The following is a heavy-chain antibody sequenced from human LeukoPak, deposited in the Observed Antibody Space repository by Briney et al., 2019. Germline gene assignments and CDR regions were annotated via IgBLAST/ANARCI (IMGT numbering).Heavy chain of an antibody. CDR3: ARGRRASGDIDY. CDR1: GGSFSGYY. CDR2: INHSGST. J-gene: IGHJ4*02. D-gene: IGHD3-10*01. Sequence: SETLSLTCAVYGGSFSGYYWSWIRQPPGKGLEWIGEINHSGSTYYNPSLKSRVTISVDRSKNQFSLKLSSVTAADTAVYYCARGRRASGDIDYWGQGTLVTVSS. V-gene: IGHV4-34*01.